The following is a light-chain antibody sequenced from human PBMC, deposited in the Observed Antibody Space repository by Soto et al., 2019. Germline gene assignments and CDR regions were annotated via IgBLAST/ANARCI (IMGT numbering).Light chain of an antibody. CDR2: YDR. CDR1: NIGSKS. Sequence: SYELTQPPSVSVAPGETATITCGGNNIGSKSVHWYQQKAGQAPVLTIYYDRDRSSGIPERFSGSNSGNTATLTISRVEAGDEADYYCQLWDNNSDHVVFGGGTKLTVL. V-gene: IGLV3-21*04. J-gene: IGLJ2*01. CDR3: QLWDNNSDHVV.